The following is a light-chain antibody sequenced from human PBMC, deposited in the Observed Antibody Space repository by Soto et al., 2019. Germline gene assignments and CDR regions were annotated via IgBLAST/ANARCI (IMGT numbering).Light chain of an antibody. CDR3: QQYNNWPQT. CDR2: GAS. Sequence: EIVMTQSPATLSVSPGERATLSCRASRSVSSNLAWYQQKPGQAPRLLIYGASTRATGIPARFSGSGSGTEFTLTISSLQSEDFAVHYCQQYNNWPQTFGQGTKLEIK. CDR1: RSVSSN. J-gene: IGKJ2*01. V-gene: IGKV3-15*01.